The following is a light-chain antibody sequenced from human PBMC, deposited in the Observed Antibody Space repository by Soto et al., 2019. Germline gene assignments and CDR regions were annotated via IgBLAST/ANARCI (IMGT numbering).Light chain of an antibody. J-gene: IGKJ4*01. CDR3: QQYASSPLT. CDR1: QSVGSTY. V-gene: IGKV3-20*01. CDR2: GAS. Sequence: EIVLTQSPGTLSLSPGERVTLSCRASQSVGSTYLAWYQQRPGQAPSLLIYGASSRATGIPDRFSGSGSGTDFTLTINRLEPEDFAVYYCQQYASSPLTFGGGTKVEIK.